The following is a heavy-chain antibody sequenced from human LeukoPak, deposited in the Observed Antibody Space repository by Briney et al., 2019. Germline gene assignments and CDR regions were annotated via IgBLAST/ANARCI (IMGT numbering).Heavy chain of an antibody. CDR2: ITSSGTYI. CDR1: GFTFNNYN. J-gene: IGHJ4*02. V-gene: IGHV3-21*01. D-gene: IGHD3-10*01. Sequence: GGSLRLSCATSGFTFNNYNMNWVRQAPGRALEWVSSITSSGTYIFYADSVKGRFTISRDNAKNTLHLQMNSLRAEDTAVYYCARGARGSGTASDYWGQGTLVTVSS. CDR3: ARGARGSGTASDY.